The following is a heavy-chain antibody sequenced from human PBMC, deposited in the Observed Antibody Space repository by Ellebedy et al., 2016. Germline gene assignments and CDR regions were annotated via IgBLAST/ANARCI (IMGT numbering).Heavy chain of an antibody. V-gene: IGHV4-39*01. CDR2: VYYSGST. CDR3: ARNATGWYFDH. Sequence: SETLSLTCTVSGGSMTGIHYYWGWIRQPPGTGLEWIGSVYYSGSTVYNPSLKSQITMSVDTSKNQFSVHLRSVTAADTAVYYCARNATGWYFDHWGQGALVTVSS. CDR1: GGSMTGIHYY. D-gene: IGHD6-19*01. J-gene: IGHJ4*01.